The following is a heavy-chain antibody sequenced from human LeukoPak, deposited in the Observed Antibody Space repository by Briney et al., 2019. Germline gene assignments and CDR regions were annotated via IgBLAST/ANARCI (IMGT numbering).Heavy chain of an antibody. D-gene: IGHD2-15*01. Sequence: MSSQTLSLTCTVSGGSISSGDYYWSWIRQPPGKGLEWIGYIYYSGSTYYNPSLKSRVTISVDTSKNQFSLKLRSVTAADTAVYYCARGYCSGGSCYSSSDPHFDYWGQGTLVTVSS. CDR3: ARGYCSGGSCYSSSDPHFDY. CDR2: IYYSGST. V-gene: IGHV4-30-4*01. CDR1: GGSISSGDYY. J-gene: IGHJ4*02.